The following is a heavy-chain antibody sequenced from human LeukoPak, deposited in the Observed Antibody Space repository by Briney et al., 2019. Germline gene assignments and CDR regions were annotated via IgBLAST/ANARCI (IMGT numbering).Heavy chain of an antibody. Sequence: SETLSLTCTVSGGSISSYYWSWIRQPPGKGLEWIGYIYYTGSTNYSPSLKSRVTISVDTSKTQFSLRLSSVTTADTAVYYCARRGVVTATSFDATDVWGNGTTVTVSS. D-gene: IGHD2-21*02. CDR1: GGSISSYY. CDR2: IYYTGST. CDR3: ARRGVVTATSFDATDV. V-gene: IGHV4-59*01. J-gene: IGHJ6*04.